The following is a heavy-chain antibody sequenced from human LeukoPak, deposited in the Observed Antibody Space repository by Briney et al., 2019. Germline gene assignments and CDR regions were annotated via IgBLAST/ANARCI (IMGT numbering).Heavy chain of an antibody. CDR2: VYHSGSS. CDR1: GDSISSGNY. V-gene: IGHV4-38-2*02. Sequence: SETLSLTCTVSGDSISSGNYWGWIRQPPGKGLEWIGYVYHSGSSYYNPSLKSRVTIPMDRSKNQFSLRLTSMTAADTAVYYCVSAYCGGDCYHSLLANWGQGILVTVSS. CDR3: VSAYCGGDCYHSLLAN. D-gene: IGHD2-21*02. J-gene: IGHJ4*02.